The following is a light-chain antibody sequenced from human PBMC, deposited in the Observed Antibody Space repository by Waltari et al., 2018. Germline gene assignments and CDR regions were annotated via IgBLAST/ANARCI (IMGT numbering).Light chain of an antibody. Sequence: EIVLTQSPGTLSLSPGERATLSCRAGQSVSSGYLAWYQQKHGQAPRLLIYGASSRATGIADGFSGSGAGRDFSLTINRLEPEDSGVYYCQQYGSSPPLTFGGGTKVEI. CDR2: GAS. V-gene: IGKV3-20*01. CDR1: QSVSSGY. J-gene: IGKJ4*01. CDR3: QQYGSSPPLT.